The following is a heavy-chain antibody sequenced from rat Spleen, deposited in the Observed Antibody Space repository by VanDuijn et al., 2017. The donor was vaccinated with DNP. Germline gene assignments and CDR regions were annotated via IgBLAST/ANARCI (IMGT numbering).Heavy chain of an antibody. Sequence: EVLLVESDGGLVQPGRSLKLSCAVSGFTFSDYYMAWVRQAPAKGLEWVATISYNGGTPYYRDSVKGRFTISRDNAQSTLYLQMDSLRSEDTATYYCGRHFYYYASFDSWGHGVMVTVSS. J-gene: IGHJ2*01. D-gene: IGHD1-12*01. CDR2: ISYNGGTP. CDR3: GRHFYYYASFDS. CDR1: GFTFSDYY. V-gene: IGHV5-7*01.